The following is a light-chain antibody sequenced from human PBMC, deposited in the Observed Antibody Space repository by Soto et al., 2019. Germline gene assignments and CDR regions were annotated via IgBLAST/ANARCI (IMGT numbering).Light chain of an antibody. CDR1: QPIKTW. Sequence: DIQLTQSPASVSAAVGDRINISCRASQPIKTWLAWYQQKPGKGPKLLIYTASTLETGVPSRFSSSGSGTDFTLTISILQPEDAAIYSCQQAASFPFTFGPGAKV. J-gene: IGKJ3*01. V-gene: IGKV1-12*02. CDR3: QQAASFPFT. CDR2: TAS.